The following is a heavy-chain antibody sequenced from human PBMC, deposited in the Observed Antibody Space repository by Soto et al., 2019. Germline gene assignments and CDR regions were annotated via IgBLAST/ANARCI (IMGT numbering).Heavy chain of an antibody. Sequence: GGSLRLSCAASGFTFSSYGMHWVRQAPGKGLEWVAVISYDGSNKYYADSVKGRFTISRDNSKNTLYLQMNSLRAEDTAVYYCAKEKGGIAVAASSFDYWRQRTQVTVSS. CDR3: AKEKGGIAVAASSFDY. CDR2: ISYDGSNK. J-gene: IGHJ4*02. D-gene: IGHD6-19*01. CDR1: GFTFSSYG. V-gene: IGHV3-30*18.